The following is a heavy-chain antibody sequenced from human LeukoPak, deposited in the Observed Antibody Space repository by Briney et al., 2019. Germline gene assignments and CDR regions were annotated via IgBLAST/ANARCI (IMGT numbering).Heavy chain of an antibody. V-gene: IGHV4-39*01. J-gene: IGHJ4*02. CDR2: IYYSGST. CDR3: ARHLLRWGPYYFDY. Sequence: SETLSLTCTVSGGSISSSSYYWGWIRQPPGKGLGWIGSIYYSGSTYYNPSLKSRVTMSVDTSKNQFSLKLSSVTAADTAVYYCARHLLRWGPYYFDYWGQGTLVTVSS. D-gene: IGHD4-23*01. CDR1: GGSISSSSYY.